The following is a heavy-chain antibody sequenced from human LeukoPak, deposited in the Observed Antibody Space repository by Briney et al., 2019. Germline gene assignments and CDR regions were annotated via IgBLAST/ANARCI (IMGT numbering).Heavy chain of an antibody. CDR2: IWYDASNK. Sequence: GGPLRLSCAASGFTFSSYGMHWVRQAPGKGLEWVAVIWYDASNKYYADSVKGRFTISRDNSKNTLYLQMNSLRAEDTAVYYCARDYGDYVPYYYGMDVWGQGTTVTVSS. D-gene: IGHD4-17*01. V-gene: IGHV3-33*01. CDR1: GFTFSSYG. J-gene: IGHJ6*02. CDR3: ARDYGDYVPYYYGMDV.